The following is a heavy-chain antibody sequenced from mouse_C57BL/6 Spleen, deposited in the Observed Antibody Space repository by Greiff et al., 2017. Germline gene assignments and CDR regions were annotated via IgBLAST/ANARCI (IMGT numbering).Heavy chain of an antibody. J-gene: IGHJ4*01. CDR2: ISSGGSYT. CDR3: ARQLSYYAMDY. V-gene: IGHV5-6*01. CDR1: GFTFSSYG. D-gene: IGHD1-1*02. Sequence: EVQLVESGGDLVKPGGSLKLSCAASGFTFSSYGMSWVRQTPDKRLEWVATISSGGSYTYYPDSVKGRFTISRDNAKNTLYLQMSSLKSEDTAMYYCARQLSYYAMDYCGQGTSVTVSS.